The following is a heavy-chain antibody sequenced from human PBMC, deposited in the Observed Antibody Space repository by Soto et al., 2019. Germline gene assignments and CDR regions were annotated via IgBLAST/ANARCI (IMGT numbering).Heavy chain of an antibody. CDR1: GGTFSSYA. CDR3: ARSPTRELVVITTLNWFDP. J-gene: IGHJ5*02. V-gene: IGHV1-69*01. D-gene: IGHD3-22*01. CDR2: IIPIFGTA. Sequence: QVQLVQSGAEVKKPGSSVKVSCKASGGTFSSYAISWVRQAPGQGLEWMGGIIPIFGTANYAQKFQGRVTITADESTSTAYMELSSLRSEDTAVYYCARSPTRELVVITTLNWFDPWGQGTLVTVSA.